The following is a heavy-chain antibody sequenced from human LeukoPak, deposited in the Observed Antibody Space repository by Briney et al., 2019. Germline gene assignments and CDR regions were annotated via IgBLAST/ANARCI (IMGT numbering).Heavy chain of an antibody. Sequence: GSLRLSCAASGFTFSSYGMHWVRQAPGKGLEWVAFIRYDGSNKYYADSVKGRFTISRDNSKNTLFLQMNSLRAEDTAVYYCAKDSRDYNWNPYYFDYLGQGTLVTVSS. J-gene: IGHJ4*02. V-gene: IGHV3-30*02. CDR3: AKDSRDYNWNPYYFDY. CDR2: IRYDGSNK. CDR1: GFTFSSYG. D-gene: IGHD1-20*01.